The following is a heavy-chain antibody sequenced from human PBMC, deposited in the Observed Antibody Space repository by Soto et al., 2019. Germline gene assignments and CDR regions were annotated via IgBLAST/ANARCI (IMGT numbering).Heavy chain of an antibody. D-gene: IGHD2-2*01. J-gene: IGHJ5*02. CDR2: IYYSGST. CDR3: ARATSLGYCSSTSCHSLHWFDP. Sequence: PSETLSLTCTVSGGSISSGGYYWSWIRQHPGKGLEWIGYIYYSGSTYYNPSLKSRVTISVDTSKNQFSLKLSSVTAADTAVYYCARATSLGYCSSTSCHSLHWFDPWGQGTLVTVSS. CDR1: GGSISSGGYY. V-gene: IGHV4-31*03.